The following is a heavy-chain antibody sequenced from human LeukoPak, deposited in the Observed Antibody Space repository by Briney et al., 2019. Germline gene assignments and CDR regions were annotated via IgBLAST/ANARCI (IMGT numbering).Heavy chain of an antibody. Sequence: GGSLRLSCAASGFTFSSYGMSWVRQAPGKGLEWGSAISGSGGSTYYADSVKGRFTISRDNSKNTLYLQMNSLRAEDTAVYYCAKGDNNWNYRSGTYYYYMDVWGKGTTVTVSS. V-gene: IGHV3-23*01. D-gene: IGHD1-7*01. CDR3: AKGDNNWNYRSGTYYYYMDV. CDR1: GFTFSSYG. CDR2: ISGSGGST. J-gene: IGHJ6*03.